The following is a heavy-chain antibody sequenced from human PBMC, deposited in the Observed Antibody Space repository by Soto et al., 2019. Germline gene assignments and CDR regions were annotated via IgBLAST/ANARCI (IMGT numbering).Heavy chain of an antibody. CDR3: ARVDYGDYPWFDT. CDR2: VYYNGST. D-gene: IGHD4-17*01. Sequence: QVQLQESGPGLVTPSDTLSLTCSVPGGSVSSHLYYWGWIRQPPGNGLEWIPNVYYNGSTNYNPPLKSRVTISLDTAKNQFSLKLSSVTAADTALYDCARVDYGDYPWFDTWGQGTPVPVSA. V-gene: IGHV4-61*01. J-gene: IGHJ5*02. CDR1: GGSVSSHLYY.